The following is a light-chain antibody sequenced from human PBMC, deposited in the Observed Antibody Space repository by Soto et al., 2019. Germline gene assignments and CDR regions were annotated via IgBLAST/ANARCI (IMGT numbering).Light chain of an antibody. CDR2: DAS. V-gene: IGKV1-5*01. CDR1: QSISSW. Sequence: DIQMTQSPSTLSASVGDRVTITCRASQSISSWLAWYQQKPGKAPKLLIYDASSLESGVPSRYSGSGSGTEYTLTSSSLQPDDFATYYCQQYNSYSPKYTLGQGTKLELK. J-gene: IGKJ2*01. CDR3: QQYNSYSPKYT.